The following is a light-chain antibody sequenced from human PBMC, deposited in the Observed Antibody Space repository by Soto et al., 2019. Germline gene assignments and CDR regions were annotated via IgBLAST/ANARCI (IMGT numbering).Light chain of an antibody. Sequence: QSVLTQPPSVSGAPGQRVTISCTGSSSNIGAGYDVHWYQQLPGTAPKLLIYGNSNRPSGVPDRFSGSKSGTSASLAITGLQAEDEADYYCQSYDSSLSGSNYVFGTVTKVTL. CDR2: GNS. J-gene: IGLJ1*01. V-gene: IGLV1-40*01. CDR1: SSNIGAGYD. CDR3: QSYDSSLSGSNYV.